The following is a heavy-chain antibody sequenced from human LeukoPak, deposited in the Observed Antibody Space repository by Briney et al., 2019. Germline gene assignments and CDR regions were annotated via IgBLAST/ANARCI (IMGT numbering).Heavy chain of an antibody. D-gene: IGHD5-24*01. CDR1: GGSSSGYY. V-gene: IGHV4-34*01. CDR2: INHSGST. Sequence: SETLSLTCAVYGGSSSGYYWSWIRQPPGKGLEWIGEINHSGSTNYNPSLKSRVTISVDTSKNQFSLKLSSVTAADTAVYYCARRIRRWLQLPGAFDYWGQGTLVTVSS. CDR3: ARRIRRWLQLPGAFDY. J-gene: IGHJ4*02.